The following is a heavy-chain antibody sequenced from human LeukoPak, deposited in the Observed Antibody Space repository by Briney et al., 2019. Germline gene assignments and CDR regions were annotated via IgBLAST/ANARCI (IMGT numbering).Heavy chain of an antibody. CDR1: GFTFSSYE. Sequence: PGGPLRLSCAASGFTFSSYEMDWVRQAPGKGLEWVSSITRSSIYIYYADSVKGRFTISRDNSKNSLYLQMKSLRAEDTALYYCVRRGYHDYSGFDYWGQGTLVTVSS. D-gene: IGHD1-26*01. CDR2: ITRSSIYI. CDR3: VRRGYHDYSGFDY. V-gene: IGHV3-21*01. J-gene: IGHJ4*02.